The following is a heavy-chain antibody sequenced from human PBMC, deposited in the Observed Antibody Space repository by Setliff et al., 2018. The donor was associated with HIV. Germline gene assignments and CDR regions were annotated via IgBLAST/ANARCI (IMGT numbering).Heavy chain of an antibody. V-gene: IGHV3-21*01. D-gene: IGHD1-26*01. CDR3: ARVGREWELKPVGY. Sequence: PGGSLRLSCAASGFNFSTYNMNWVRQAPGKGLEWVSSISSSSSYIYYADSAKGRFTISRDNAKNSLYLQMNSLRAEDTAVYCCARVGREWELKPVGYWGQGTLVTVSS. CDR2: ISSSSSYI. CDR1: GFNFSTYN. J-gene: IGHJ4*02.